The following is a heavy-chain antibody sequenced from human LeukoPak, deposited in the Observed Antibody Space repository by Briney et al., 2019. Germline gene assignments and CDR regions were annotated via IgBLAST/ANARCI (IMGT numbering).Heavy chain of an antibody. CDR3: AYLLYCSGGSCHTNSFDY. CDR1: GDSISSSSYY. CDR2: IYYTGST. D-gene: IGHD2-15*01. J-gene: IGHJ4*02. V-gene: IGHV4-39*01. Sequence: SETLSLTCSVSGDSISSSSYYWGWLRQPPGKGLDWIGSIYYTGSTYYNPSLKSRVAISIDTSKNQFSLKLSSVTAADTAVYFCAYLLYCSGGSCHTNSFDYWGQGTLVTVSS.